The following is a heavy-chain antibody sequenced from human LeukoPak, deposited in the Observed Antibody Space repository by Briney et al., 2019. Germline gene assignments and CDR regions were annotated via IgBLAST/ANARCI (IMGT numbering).Heavy chain of an antibody. J-gene: IGHJ4*02. CDR3: VRGRHHLYSSSWYGFF. V-gene: IGHV3-30*04. Sequence: PGRSLRLSCAASGFIFSTYEIHWVRQAPGNGLEGVAVISYDGSNKYYTESVKGRFTISRDNSKDTLYLQMNSLRPGVTDVYYCVRGRHHLYSSSWYGFFWGQGTLVTVSS. CDR1: GFIFSTYE. CDR2: ISYDGSNK. D-gene: IGHD6-13*01.